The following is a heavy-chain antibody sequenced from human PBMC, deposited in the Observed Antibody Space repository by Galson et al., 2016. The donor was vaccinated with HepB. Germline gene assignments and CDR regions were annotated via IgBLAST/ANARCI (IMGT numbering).Heavy chain of an antibody. CDR2: IRSGSDAI. D-gene: IGHD6-19*01. CDR3: ARSSWSSGCGCSNDY. V-gene: IGHV3-48*02. CDR1: GFTFGSYS. J-gene: IGHJ4*02. Sequence: SLRLSCAASGFTFGSYSMNWVRQAPGKGLEWVSSIRSGSDAIYSADSVKGRFTKSRDNVKNSLYLQMTSLRDEDTAVYYCARSSWSSGCGCSNDYWGQGTLVTVSS.